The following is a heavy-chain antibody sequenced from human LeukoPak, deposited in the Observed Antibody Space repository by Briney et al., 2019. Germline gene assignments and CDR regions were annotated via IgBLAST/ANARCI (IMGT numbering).Heavy chain of an antibody. CDR3: ARATSLYYDFWSAPGYYFDY. CDR2: IYYSGST. CDR1: GGSISSYY. D-gene: IGHD3-3*01. J-gene: IGHJ4*02. V-gene: IGHV4-59*12. Sequence: SETLSLTCTVSGGSISSYYWSWIRQPPGKGLEWIGYIYYSGSTNYNPSLKSRVTISVDTSKNQFSLKLSSVTAADTAVYYCARATSLYYDFWSAPGYYFDYWGQGTLVTVSS.